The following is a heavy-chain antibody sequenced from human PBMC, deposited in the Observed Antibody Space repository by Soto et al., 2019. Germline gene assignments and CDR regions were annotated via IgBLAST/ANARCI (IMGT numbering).Heavy chain of an antibody. D-gene: IGHD3-10*01. CDR1: GFDFSTYA. V-gene: IGHV3-23*01. Sequence: GGSLRLSCAASGFDFSTYAMSWVRQAPGRGLEWVSSITGSGSTAFYPDSVRGRFSISRDNSKNTLYLQMNSLRVEDTALYYCAKDRPNYFGSPWGYYEPGGDCWGQGTLVTVSS. CDR3: AKDRPNYFGSPWGYYEPGGDC. CDR2: ITGSGSTA. J-gene: IGHJ1*01.